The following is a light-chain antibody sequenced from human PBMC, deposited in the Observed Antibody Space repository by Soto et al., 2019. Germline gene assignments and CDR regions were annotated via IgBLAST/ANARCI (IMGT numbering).Light chain of an antibody. J-gene: IGLJ1*01. V-gene: IGLV1-44*01. CDR3: AAWDDRLNGYV. CDR2: SEN. CDR1: NSNIGRNP. Sequence: QSVLTQPPSASGTPGQRVAISCSGSNSNIGRNPVNWYQHLPGTAPKLLIYSENQRPSGVPDRFSGSKSGTSASLAISGLQSEDEADYYCAAWDDRLNGYVFGTGTKV.